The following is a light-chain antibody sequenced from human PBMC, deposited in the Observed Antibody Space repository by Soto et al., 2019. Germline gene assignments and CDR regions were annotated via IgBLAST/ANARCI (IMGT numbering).Light chain of an antibody. J-gene: IGKJ1*01. CDR3: QQYHSIPWT. V-gene: IGKV4-1*01. CDR1: QSVLYNSNNDSY. Sequence: DXMMTQTPESLAVCLGERATINCKSGQSVLYNSNNDSYLNWYQQKPGQSPTVIIYWASTRESGVPERLSGSGSGKDFPITISSLQAEDVAVYYCQQYHSIPWTFGQGTKVAIK. CDR2: WAS.